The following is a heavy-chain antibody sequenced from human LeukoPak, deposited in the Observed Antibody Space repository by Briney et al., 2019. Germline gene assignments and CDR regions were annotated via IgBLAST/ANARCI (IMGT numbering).Heavy chain of an antibody. CDR1: GYTFTSYY. J-gene: IGHJ5*02. V-gene: IGHV1-46*01. Sequence: ASVKVSCKASGYTFTSYYTHWVRQAPGQGLEWMGIINPSGGSTSYAQKFQGRVTMTRDTSTSTVYMELSSLRSEDTAVYYCARGLTPNRQQWLVGWFDPWGQGTLVTVSS. CDR3: ARGLTPNRQQWLVGWFDP. CDR2: INPSGGST. D-gene: IGHD6-19*01.